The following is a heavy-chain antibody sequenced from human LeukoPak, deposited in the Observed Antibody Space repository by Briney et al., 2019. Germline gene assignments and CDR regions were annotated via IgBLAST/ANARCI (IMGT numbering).Heavy chain of an antibody. CDR3: ARGVNLMTTVTHFDY. V-gene: IGHV1-3*01. Sequence: ASVKVSCRASGYTFTGYYMHWVRQAPGQRLEWMGWINAGNGNTKYSQKFQGRVTITRDTSASTAYMELSSLRSEDTAVYYCARGVNLMTTVTHFDYWGQGTLVTVSS. CDR1: GYTFTGYY. J-gene: IGHJ4*02. D-gene: IGHD4-17*01. CDR2: INAGNGNT.